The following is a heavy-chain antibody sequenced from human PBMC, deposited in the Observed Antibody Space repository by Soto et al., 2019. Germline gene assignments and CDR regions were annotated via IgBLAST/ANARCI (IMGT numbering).Heavy chain of an antibody. J-gene: IGHJ4*02. CDR1: GGSISSYY. CDR2: SYTSGSP. V-gene: IGHV4-4*07. CDR3: AREYYSGSGTYYAPFDF. Sequence: PSETLSLTCTVSGGSISSYYWNWIRQPAGRGLEWIGRSYTSGSPNYNPSLKSRVTLSVDTSKNQFSLTLSSVTAADTAVYYCAREYYSGSGTYYAPFDFWGQGTLVTVSS. D-gene: IGHD3-10*01.